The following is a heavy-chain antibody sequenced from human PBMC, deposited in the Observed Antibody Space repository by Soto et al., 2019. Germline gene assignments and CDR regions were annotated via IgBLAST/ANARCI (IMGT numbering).Heavy chain of an antibody. D-gene: IGHD4-17*01. Sequence: QVQLQESGPGLVKPSETLSLTCTVSGGSISSYYWSWIRQPPGKGLEWIGYIYYSGSTNYNPTLKSRVTLSVDTSKIQFSLKLSSVTAADTAVYDCARSYGDYEVYWGQGTLVTVSS. CDR3: ARSYGDYEVY. V-gene: IGHV4-59*01. CDR2: IYYSGST. CDR1: GGSISSYY. J-gene: IGHJ4*02.